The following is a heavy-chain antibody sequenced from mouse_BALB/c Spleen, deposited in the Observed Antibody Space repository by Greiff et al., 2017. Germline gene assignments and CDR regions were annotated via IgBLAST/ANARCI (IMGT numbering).Heavy chain of an antibody. V-gene: IGHV1-84*01. Sequence: VQLQQSGPELVKPGASVKISCKASGYTFTDYYINWVKQKPGQGLEWIGWIYPGSGNTKYNGKFKGKATLTADKSSSTAYMQLSSLTSEDSAVYFCARCDYDRRVWFAYWGQGTLVTVSA. D-gene: IGHD2-4*01. CDR3: ARCDYDRRVWFAY. CDR1: GYTFTDYY. CDR2: IYPGSGNT. J-gene: IGHJ3*01.